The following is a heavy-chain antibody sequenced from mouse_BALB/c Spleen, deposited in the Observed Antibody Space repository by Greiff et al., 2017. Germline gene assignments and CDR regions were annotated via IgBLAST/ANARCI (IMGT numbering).Heavy chain of an antibody. CDR2: ISYDGSN. CDR1: GYSITSGYY. CDR3: ARDIYDGYYDAMDY. D-gene: IGHD2-3*01. J-gene: IGHJ4*01. V-gene: IGHV3-6*02. Sequence: EVKLMESGPGLVKPSQSLSLTCSVTGYSITSGYYWNWIRQFPGNKLEWMGYISYDGSNNYNPSLKNRISITRDTSKNQFFLKLNSVTTEDTATYYCARDIYDGYYDAMDYWGQGTSVTVSS.